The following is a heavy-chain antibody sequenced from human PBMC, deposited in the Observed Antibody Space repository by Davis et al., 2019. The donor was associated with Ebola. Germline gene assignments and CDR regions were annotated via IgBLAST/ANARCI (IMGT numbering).Heavy chain of an antibody. J-gene: IGHJ4*02. CDR1: GFTFSGSA. CDR2: IRSKANSYAT. Sequence: GESLKISCAASGFTFSGSAMHWVRQASGKGLEWVGRIRSKANSYATAYAASVKGRFTISRDDSKNTAYLQMNSLKTEDTAVYYCARERYYDFWSGYYMDYWGQGTLVTVSS. V-gene: IGHV3-73*01. D-gene: IGHD3-3*01. CDR3: ARERYYDFWSGYYMDY.